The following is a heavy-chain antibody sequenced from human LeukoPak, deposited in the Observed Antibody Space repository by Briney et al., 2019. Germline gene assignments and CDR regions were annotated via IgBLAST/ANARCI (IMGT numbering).Heavy chain of an antibody. J-gene: IGHJ3*02. CDR1: GGSISSSSYY. CDR3: ARGNPVVVVAFDI. Sequence: SETLSLTCTVSGGSISSSSYYWGWIRQPPGKGLEWIGSIYYSGSTYYNPSLKSRVTISVDTSKNQFSLKLSSVTAADTAVYYCARGNPVVVVAFDIWGQGTMVTVSS. V-gene: IGHV4-39*07. D-gene: IGHD2-15*01. CDR2: IYYSGST.